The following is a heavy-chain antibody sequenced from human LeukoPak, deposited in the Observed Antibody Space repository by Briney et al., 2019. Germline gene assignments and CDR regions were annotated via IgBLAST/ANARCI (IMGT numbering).Heavy chain of an antibody. CDR1: GYTFTSYA. Sequence: ASVKVSCKASGYTFTSYAITWVRQAPGQGLEWLGWISAYNGNTNYAQRLQGRVTMTTDTSTSTAYMELRSLRSDDTAVYYCARDFTPYHYGSGNSLGYWGQGTLVTVSS. V-gene: IGHV1-18*01. D-gene: IGHD3-10*01. CDR3: ARDFTPYHYGSGNSLGY. J-gene: IGHJ4*02. CDR2: ISAYNGNT.